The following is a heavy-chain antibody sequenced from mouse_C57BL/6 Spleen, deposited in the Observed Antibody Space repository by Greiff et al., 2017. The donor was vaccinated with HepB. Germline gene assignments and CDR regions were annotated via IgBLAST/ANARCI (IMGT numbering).Heavy chain of an antibody. CDR2: IDPEDGDT. J-gene: IGHJ4*01. D-gene: IGHD2-1*01. CDR1: GFNIKDYY. Sequence: VQLQQSGAELVRPGASVKLSCTASGFNIKDYYMHWVKQRPEQGLEWIGRIDPEDGDTEYAPKFQGKATITADTSSNTAYLQLSSLTSEDTAVYYCTTWGNYGAIDYWGQGTSVTVSS. V-gene: IGHV14-1*01. CDR3: TTWGNYGAIDY.